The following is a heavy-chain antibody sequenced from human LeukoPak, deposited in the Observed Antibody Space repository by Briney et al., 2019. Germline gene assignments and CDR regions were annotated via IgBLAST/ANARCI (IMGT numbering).Heavy chain of an antibody. Sequence: SETLSLTCTVSGGSISSSSYSWGWIRQPPGKGLEWIGSIYYSGSAYYNPSLKSRVTISVDTSKNQFSLKLSSVTAADTAVYYCARVYDYVWGSYRYRGDFDYWGQGTLVTVSS. CDR2: IYYSGSA. CDR1: GGSISSSSYS. J-gene: IGHJ4*02. D-gene: IGHD3-16*02. V-gene: IGHV4-39*01. CDR3: ARVYDYVWGSYRYRGDFDY.